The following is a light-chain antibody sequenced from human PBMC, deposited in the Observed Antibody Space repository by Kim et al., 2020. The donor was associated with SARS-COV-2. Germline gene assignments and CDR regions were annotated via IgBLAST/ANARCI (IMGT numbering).Light chain of an antibody. CDR3: LQHSTYPIT. Sequence: ASVGDRVTITCRASQDIRNDLGWYQQNPGRAPKRLIYGESSLQSGVPSRFSGSGSGTEFTLTISSVQPEDFATYFCLQHSTYPITFGQRTRLVIK. CDR2: GES. J-gene: IGKJ5*01. CDR1: QDIRND. V-gene: IGKV1-17*01.